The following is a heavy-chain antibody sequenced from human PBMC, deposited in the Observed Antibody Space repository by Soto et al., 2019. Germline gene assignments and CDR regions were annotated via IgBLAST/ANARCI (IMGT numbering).Heavy chain of an antibody. D-gene: IGHD3-3*01. Sequence: GESLKISCTASGFTFGDYAMSWVRQAPGKGLEWVGFIRSKAYGGTTEYAASVKGRFTISRDDSKSIAYLQMNSLKTEDTAVYYCTRDHYDFWSGYAFDIWGQGTMVTV. V-gene: IGHV3-49*04. CDR3: TRDHYDFWSGYAFDI. J-gene: IGHJ3*02. CDR2: IRSKAYGGTT. CDR1: GFTFGDYA.